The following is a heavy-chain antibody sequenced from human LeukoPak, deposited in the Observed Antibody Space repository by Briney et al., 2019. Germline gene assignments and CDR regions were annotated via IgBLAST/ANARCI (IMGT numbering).Heavy chain of an antibody. J-gene: IGHJ5*02. CDR3: ARDNSVGDNAWWFDP. Sequence: KASETLSLTCTVSGGSIRSNNWSWIRQPPGKGLEWIGYIYYSGSANYNPSLKSRVTLSIDTSKNQFSLNLSSVTAADTAVYYCARDNSVGDNAWWFDPWGQGTLVTVSS. V-gene: IGHV4-59*01. CDR2: IYYSGSA. D-gene: IGHD1-26*01. CDR1: GGSIRSNN.